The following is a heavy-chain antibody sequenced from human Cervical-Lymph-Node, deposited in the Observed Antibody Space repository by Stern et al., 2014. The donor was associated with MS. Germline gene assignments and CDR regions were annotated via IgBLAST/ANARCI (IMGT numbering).Heavy chain of an antibody. Sequence: ESGPAVVKPTQTLTLTCTFSGFSLSSDGMCVTWIRQPPGKALEWLALIGWTNDKYYNTSLKTRLTISKDTPKNQVVLTMTNIDPMDTATYYCARMVGATGYYYDVDVWGQGTTVTVSS. J-gene: IGHJ6*02. CDR2: IGWTNDK. CDR1: GFSLSSDGMC. V-gene: IGHV2-70*01. CDR3: ARMVGATGYYYDVDV. D-gene: IGHD1-26*01.